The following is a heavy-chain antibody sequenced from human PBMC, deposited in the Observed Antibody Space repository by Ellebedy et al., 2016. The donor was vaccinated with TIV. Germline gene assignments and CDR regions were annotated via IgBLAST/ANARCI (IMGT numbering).Heavy chain of an antibody. D-gene: IGHD3-10*01. CDR1: GYTFSNYG. V-gene: IGHV1-18*04. CDR3: ARGGLYNYGYSH. CDR2: INGYNGNT. Sequence: AASVKVSCKASGYTFSNYGISWVRQAPGQRLEWMGWINGYNGNTNYAQQFQGRVTMTTDRSTSTVYMELGSLRSDDTAVYYCARGGLYNYGYSHWGQGTLVTVSS. J-gene: IGHJ4*02.